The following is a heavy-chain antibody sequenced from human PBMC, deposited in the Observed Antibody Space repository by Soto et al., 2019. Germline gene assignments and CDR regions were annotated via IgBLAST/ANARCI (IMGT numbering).Heavy chain of an antibody. J-gene: IGHJ4*02. D-gene: IGHD6-6*01. V-gene: IGHV3-74*01. CDR3: ASGGSISNFDS. Sequence: EVQLVESGGGLVQPGGSLRLSCAASGFTFRSSWMQWVRQAPGKGLVWVSWINSDGSSTSYADSVKRRFTISRDNAKKTLYLQMTRLRAEYTAVYYCASGGSISNFDSWGQGTLVTVSS. CDR1: GFTFRSSW. CDR2: INSDGSST.